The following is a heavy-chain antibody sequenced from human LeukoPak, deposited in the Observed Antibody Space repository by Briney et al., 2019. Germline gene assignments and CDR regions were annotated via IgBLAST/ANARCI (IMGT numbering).Heavy chain of an antibody. D-gene: IGHD2-21*02. Sequence: GGSLRLSRAASGFTFSSYSMNWVRQAPGKGLEWVSSISSSSSYIYYADSVKGRFTISRDNAKNSLYLQMNSLRAEDTAVYYCARDRDIVVVTAGDAFDIWGQGAMVTVSS. CDR1: GFTFSSYS. CDR3: ARDRDIVVVTAGDAFDI. V-gene: IGHV3-21*01. CDR2: ISSSSSYI. J-gene: IGHJ3*02.